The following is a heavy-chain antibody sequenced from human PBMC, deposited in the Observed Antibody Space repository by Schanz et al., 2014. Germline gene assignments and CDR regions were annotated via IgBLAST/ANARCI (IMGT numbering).Heavy chain of an antibody. Sequence: EVQLVESGGGLVQPGGSLRLSCAASGFTVSNNYMRWVRQAPGKGLEWVSLIFSGGTTHYADSVKGRFSISRDTSKNTVFLQMNSLRAEDTAVYYCATEGPRGTRHPINYYYAMDNWGQGTKVTV. CDR2: IFSGGTT. J-gene: IGHJ6*02. V-gene: IGHV3-66*01. D-gene: IGHD6-6*01. CDR3: ATEGPRGTRHPINYYYAMDN. CDR1: GFTVSNNY.